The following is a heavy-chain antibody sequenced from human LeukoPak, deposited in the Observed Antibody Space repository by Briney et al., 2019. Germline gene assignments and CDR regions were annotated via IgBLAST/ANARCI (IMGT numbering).Heavy chain of an antibody. D-gene: IGHD2-2*01. CDR3: AKSPPEYQLRTGWWFDP. Sequence: PGGSLRLSCAASGFTFSSYAMSWVRQAPGKGLEWVSAISGSGGSTYYADSVKGRFTISRDNSKNTLYLQMNSLRAEDTAVYYCAKSPPEYQLRTGWWFDPWGQGTLVTVSS. CDR1: GFTFSSYA. J-gene: IGHJ5*02. CDR2: ISGSGGST. V-gene: IGHV3-23*01.